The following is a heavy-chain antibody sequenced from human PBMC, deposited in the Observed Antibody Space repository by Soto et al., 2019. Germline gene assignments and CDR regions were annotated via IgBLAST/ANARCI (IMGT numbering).Heavy chain of an antibody. J-gene: IGHJ6*02. V-gene: IGHV3-23*01. CDR3: AKNVWGITIFGGMDV. D-gene: IGHD3-9*01. CDR1: GFTFSSYA. CDR2: ISGGGGTT. Sequence: EVQLLESGGGLVQPGGSLRLSCAASGFTFSSYAMSWVRQAPGKGLEWVSAISGGGGTTYYADSVKGRFTISRDNSRSTRYLKMNSLRAEDTAVYYCAKNVWGITIFGGMDVWGQGTTVTVSS.